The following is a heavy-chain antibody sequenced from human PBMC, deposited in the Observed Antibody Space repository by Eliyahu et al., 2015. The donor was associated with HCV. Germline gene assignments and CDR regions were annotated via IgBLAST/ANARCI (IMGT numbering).Heavy chain of an antibody. V-gene: IGHV4-59*01. Sequence: QVQLQESGPGLVKPSETLSLTCTVSGGSISSYYWSWIRQPPGKGLEWIGYIYYSGSTNYNPSLKSRVTISVDTSKNQFSLKLSSVTAADTAVYYCARDQVVTATHHYYYYYGMDVWGQGTTVTVSS. J-gene: IGHJ6*02. D-gene: IGHD2-21*02. CDR1: GGSISSYY. CDR2: IYYSGST. CDR3: ARDQVVTATHHYYYYYGMDV.